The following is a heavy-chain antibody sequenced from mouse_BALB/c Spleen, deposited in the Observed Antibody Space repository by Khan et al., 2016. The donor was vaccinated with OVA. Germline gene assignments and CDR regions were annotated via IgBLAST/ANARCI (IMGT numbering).Heavy chain of an antibody. D-gene: IGHD2-2*01. CDR3: TRHGYVAWFTY. V-gene: IGHV1-31*01. J-gene: IGHJ3*01. CDR1: GYSFTSCY. CDR2: IDPFSGAT. Sequence: VQLKQSGPELMKPGASVKISCKASGYSFTSCYIHWMIESHGTSLEWIGYIDPFSGATTYNQKFKGKSTLTVDKSSNTAYIHLRNLTSEDSAVYYCTRHGYVAWFTYWGQGTLVTVSA.